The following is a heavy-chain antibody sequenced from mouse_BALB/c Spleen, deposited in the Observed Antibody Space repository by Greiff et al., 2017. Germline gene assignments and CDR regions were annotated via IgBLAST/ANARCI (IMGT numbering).Heavy chain of an antibody. D-gene: IGHD2-2*01. Sequence: QVQLKQSGPGLVAPSQSLSITCTVSGFSLTSYGVHWVRQPPGKGLEWLGVIWAGGSTNYNSALMSRLSISKDNSKSQVFLKMNSLQTDDTAMYYCARDGGYDGDWFAYWGQGTLVTVSA. V-gene: IGHV2-9*02. CDR2: IWAGGST. CDR3: ARDGGYDGDWFAY. CDR1: GFSLTSYG. J-gene: IGHJ3*01.